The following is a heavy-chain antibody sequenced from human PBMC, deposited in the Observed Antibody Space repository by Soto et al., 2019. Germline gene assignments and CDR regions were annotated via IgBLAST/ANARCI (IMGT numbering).Heavy chain of an antibody. CDR1: GDSMNDYF. V-gene: IGHV4-59*12. J-gene: IGHJ4*02. CDR3: ARSEYYDILTGPTHFDY. D-gene: IGHD3-9*01. CDR2: ISYSGST. Sequence: SETLCLTCTVSGDSMNDYFWSWIRRPPGKGLEWIGYISYSGSTTYNPSLKSRVTISIDTSKNQFSLKLSSVTAADTAVYYCARSEYYDILTGPTHFDYWGQGTLVTVSS.